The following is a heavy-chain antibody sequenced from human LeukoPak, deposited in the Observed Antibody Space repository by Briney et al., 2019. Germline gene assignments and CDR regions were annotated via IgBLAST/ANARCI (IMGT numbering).Heavy chain of an antibody. CDR2: IYPGDSDT. V-gene: IGHV5-51*01. CDR1: GYSFTSYW. J-gene: IGHJ6*04. Sequence: GESLKIPCKGSGYSFTSYWIGWVRQMPGKGLEWMGIIYPGDSDTRYSPSFQGQVTISADKSISTAYLQWSSLKASDTAMYYCARHPRYCSSTSCGGYYYGMDVWGKGTTVTVSS. CDR3: ARHPRYCSSTSCGGYYYGMDV. D-gene: IGHD2-2*01.